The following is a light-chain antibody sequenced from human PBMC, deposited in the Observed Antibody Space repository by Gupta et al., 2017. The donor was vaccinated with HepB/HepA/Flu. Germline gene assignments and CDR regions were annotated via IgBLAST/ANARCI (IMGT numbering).Light chain of an antibody. CDR3: ARWDDSRKEVV. J-gene: IGLJ2*01. CDR2: SNV. Sequence: SVVTQPPSASGTPGPRVTISCSGSSSNFGIDKFYWYQHLPGTAPILLIYSNVQRPSGVPDRCSGSKSGASASLDISGLQSDEEGDYYCARWDDSRKEVVFGGGTKVTVL. V-gene: IGLV1-44*01. CDR1: SSNFGIDK.